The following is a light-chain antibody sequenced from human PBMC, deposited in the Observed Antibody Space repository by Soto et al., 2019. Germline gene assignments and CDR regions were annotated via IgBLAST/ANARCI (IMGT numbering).Light chain of an antibody. CDR3: QQYEAVVT. CDR1: QSLTNNY. CDR2: GAS. J-gene: IGKJ1*01. V-gene: IGKV3-20*01. Sequence: EIVLTQSPGTLSLSPGERATLSGRASQSLTNNYFAWYQQKPGRALRLLIDGASTRATGIPDRFSGSGSGTGFTLTISRLEPEDVAVYYCQQYEAVVTFGEGTKVEI.